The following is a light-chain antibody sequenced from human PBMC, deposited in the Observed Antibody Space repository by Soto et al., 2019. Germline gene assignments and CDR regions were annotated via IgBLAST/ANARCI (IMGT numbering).Light chain of an antibody. V-gene: IGKV3-11*01. J-gene: IGKJ4*01. CDR2: GAS. Sequence: EIVLTQSPATLSLSPGERATLSCRASQSVSSFLAWYQQKPGQAPRLLIYGASNRATGIPARFSGSGSGTDFTLTISSLEPEDFAVYYCQQHSNWPPLTFGGGTRWIS. CDR1: QSVSSF. CDR3: QQHSNWPPLT.